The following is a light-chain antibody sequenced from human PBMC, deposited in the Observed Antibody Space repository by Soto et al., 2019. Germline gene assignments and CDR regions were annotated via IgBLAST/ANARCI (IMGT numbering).Light chain of an antibody. Sequence: DIPMTQSPATLSASVGDTVSITCRASQSVLTWLAWYQQKPGKAPNLLIYKASRLRDGVPSRFSGSGSGTDFTLTISSLRPDDFASYFCQHYFSYPYAFGQGTKLEI. CDR2: KAS. J-gene: IGKJ2*01. V-gene: IGKV1-5*03. CDR1: QSVLTW. CDR3: QHYFSYPYA.